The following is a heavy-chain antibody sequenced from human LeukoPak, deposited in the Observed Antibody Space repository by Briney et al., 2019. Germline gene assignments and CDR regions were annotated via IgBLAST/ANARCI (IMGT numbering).Heavy chain of an antibody. CDR3: ARDHGSGSWYGDAFDI. Sequence: SETLSLTCTVSGGSIGSYYWSWLRQPPGKGLEWIGYIYYSGSTNYNPSLKSRVTISVDTSKNQFSLKLSSVTAADTAVYYCARDHGSGSWYGDAFDIWGQGTMVTVSS. J-gene: IGHJ3*02. D-gene: IGHD6-13*01. CDR2: IYYSGST. V-gene: IGHV4-59*01. CDR1: GGSIGSYY.